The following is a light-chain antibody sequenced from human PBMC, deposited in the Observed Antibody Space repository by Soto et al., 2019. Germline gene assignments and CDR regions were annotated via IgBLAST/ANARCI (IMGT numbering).Light chain of an antibody. CDR3: QQYGSPSRT. J-gene: IGKJ1*01. CDR1: QSVSSY. CDR2: GAS. Sequence: EIVLTQSPGTLSLSPGERATLFCRASQSVSSYLAWYQQKPGQAPRLLIYGASSRATGIPDRFSGSGSGTDFTLTISRREPEDFAVYYCQQYGSPSRTFGQGTKVEIK. V-gene: IGKV3-20*01.